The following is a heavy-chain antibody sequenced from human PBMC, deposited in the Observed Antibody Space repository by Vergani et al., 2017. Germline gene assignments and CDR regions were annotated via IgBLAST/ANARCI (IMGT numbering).Heavy chain of an antibody. CDR2: ISFDGSNK. V-gene: IGHV3-30-3*01. CDR3: ARVRYDFWSGYLGWFDP. D-gene: IGHD3-3*01. CDR1: GFTFSSYT. J-gene: IGHJ5*02. Sequence: VQLLESGGGLVQPGGSLRLSCAASGFTFSSYTMHWVRQAPGKGLEWVAVISFDGSNKYYADSVKGRFTISRDNSKNTLYLQMNSLRAEDTAVYYCARVRYDFWSGYLGWFDPWGQGTLVTVSS.